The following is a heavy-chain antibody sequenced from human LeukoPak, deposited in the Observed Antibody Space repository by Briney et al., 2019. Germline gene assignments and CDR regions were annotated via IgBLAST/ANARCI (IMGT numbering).Heavy chain of an antibody. Sequence: ASVKVSCKASGYTFTGYYMHWVRQAPGQGLEWMGWINPNSGGTNYAQKFQGRVTMTRDTSISTAYMELSRLRSDDTAVYYCARVGYSSGWYSGKDYWGQGTLVTVSS. CDR2: INPNSGGT. CDR3: ARVGYSSGWYSGKDY. J-gene: IGHJ4*02. D-gene: IGHD6-19*01. CDR1: GYTFTGYY. V-gene: IGHV1-2*02.